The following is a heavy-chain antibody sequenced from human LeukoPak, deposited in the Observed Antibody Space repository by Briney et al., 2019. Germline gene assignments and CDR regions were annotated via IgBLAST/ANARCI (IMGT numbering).Heavy chain of an antibody. V-gene: IGHV4-61*02. CDR1: GDSISGGDYY. J-gene: IGHJ4*02. CDR2: ISSSGST. D-gene: IGHD6-6*01. Sequence: PSQTLSLTCTVSGDSISGGDYYWSWIRQPAGKGLEWIGRISSSGSTNYNPSLKSRVTISVGTSKNQFSLKLSSVTAADTAVYFCARVYSSSSNAPAYWGQGTLVTVSS. CDR3: ARVYSSSSNAPAY.